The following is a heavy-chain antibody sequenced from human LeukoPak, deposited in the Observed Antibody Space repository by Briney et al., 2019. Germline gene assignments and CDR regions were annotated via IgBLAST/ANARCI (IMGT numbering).Heavy chain of an antibody. J-gene: IGHJ3*02. CDR2: ISYDGSNK. V-gene: IGHV3-30-3*01. CDR1: GFTFSSYA. Sequence: GSLRLSCAASGFTFSSYAMHWVRQAPGKGLEWVAVISYDGSNKYYADSVKGRFTISRDNSKNTLYLQMNSLRAEDTAVYYCARDFVEQAGYAFDIWGQGTMVTVSS. CDR3: ARDFVEQAGYAFDI. D-gene: IGHD3-16*02.